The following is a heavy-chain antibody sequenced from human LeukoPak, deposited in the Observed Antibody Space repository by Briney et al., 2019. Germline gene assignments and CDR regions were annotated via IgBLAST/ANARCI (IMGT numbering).Heavy chain of an antibody. Sequence: PGGSLRLSCAASGFTFSSYEMNWVRQAPGKGLEWVSYISSSGSTIYYADSVKGRFTISRDNSKNTLYLQMNSLSAEDTAVYYCAKNGDRGAYCSGGSCYPYYYYYMDVWGKGTTVTISS. V-gene: IGHV3-48*03. J-gene: IGHJ6*03. CDR1: GFTFSSYE. CDR2: ISSSGSTI. CDR3: AKNGDRGAYCSGGSCYPYYYYYMDV. D-gene: IGHD2-15*01.